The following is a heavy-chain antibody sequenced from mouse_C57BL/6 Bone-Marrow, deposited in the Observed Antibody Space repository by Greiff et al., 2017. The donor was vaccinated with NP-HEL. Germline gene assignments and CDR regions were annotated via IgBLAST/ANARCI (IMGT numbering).Heavy chain of an antibody. CDR1: GYTFTSYW. CDR3: ARFITTGVHFDY. Sequence: QVQLQQPGAELVKPGASVKMSCKASGYTFTSYWITWVKQRPGQGLEWIGDLYPGSGSTTYNEKFTSKATLTVDTSSSTAYMQLSSLTSEDSAVYYCARFITTGVHFDYWGQGTTLTVSS. D-gene: IGHD1-1*01. J-gene: IGHJ2*01. CDR2: LYPGSGST. V-gene: IGHV1-55*01.